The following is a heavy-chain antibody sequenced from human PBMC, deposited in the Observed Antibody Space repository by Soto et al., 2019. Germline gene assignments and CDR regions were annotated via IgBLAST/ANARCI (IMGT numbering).Heavy chain of an antibody. CDR3: ARSLDY. CDR1: GFTFGSFW. CDR2: INQDGSEK. Sequence: ELRLVESGGDLVQPGGSLRLSCSTSGFTFGSFWMDWVRQAPGRGLEWVANINQDGSEKYYVYSVRGRFTISRDNAKNSLYLQMNSLRVEDTAVYYCARSLDYWGQGTLVTVSS. J-gene: IGHJ4*02. V-gene: IGHV3-7*03.